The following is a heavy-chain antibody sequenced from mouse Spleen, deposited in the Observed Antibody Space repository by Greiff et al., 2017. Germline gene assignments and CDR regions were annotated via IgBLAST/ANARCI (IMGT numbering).Heavy chain of an antibody. CDR3: ARRDFAY. CDR2: IYPGDGDT. V-gene: IGHV1-82*01. Sequence: QVQLKESGPELVKPGASVKISCKASGYAFSSSXMNWVKQRPGKGLEWIGRIYPGDGDTNYNGKFKGKATLTADKSSSTAYMQLSSLTSEDSAVYFCARRDFAYWGQGTLVTVSA. CDR1: GYAFSSSX. J-gene: IGHJ3*01.